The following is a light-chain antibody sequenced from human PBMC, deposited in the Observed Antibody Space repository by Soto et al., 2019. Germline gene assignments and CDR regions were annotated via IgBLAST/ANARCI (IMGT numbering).Light chain of an antibody. CDR2: SAS. Sequence: GGRVTVTCRASENIDNYLNWYRQKPGEAPKLLIYSASRLQRGVPSRFSGGGSGTDFSLTISSLQSEDFATYYCQQTFSVTPLTFGGGTKVDI. V-gene: IGKV1-39*01. CDR3: QQTFSVTPLT. CDR1: ENIDNY. J-gene: IGKJ4*01.